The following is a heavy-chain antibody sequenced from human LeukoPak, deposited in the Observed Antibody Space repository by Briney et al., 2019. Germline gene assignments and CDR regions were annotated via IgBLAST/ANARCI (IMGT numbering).Heavy chain of an antibody. CDR2: VNHSGSA. J-gene: IGHJ5*02. CDR1: GASFNDYY. V-gene: IGHV4-34*01. Sequence: PSETLSLTCAVYGASFNDYYWSWIRHSPTKGLEWIGEVNHSGSAKYNPSLKSRVTISADKSKNQFFLRLSPVAAADSGVYYCARERASNNHDKWFDPWGQGTLVTVSS. D-gene: IGHD1/OR15-1a*01. CDR3: ARERASNNHDKWFDP.